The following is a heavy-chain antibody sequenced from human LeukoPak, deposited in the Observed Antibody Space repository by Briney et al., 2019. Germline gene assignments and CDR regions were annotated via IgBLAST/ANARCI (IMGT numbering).Heavy chain of an antibody. CDR2: IYQTKYT. CDR3: ARIRCSPGDDSCYNY. Sequence: PSETLSLTCGVRGVSFRSNYWSWIRQSPGKGLEWIGEIYQTKYTTYNPSLKSRVTIRADTCENQLSLTVTSVTAADTAIYYCARIRCSPGDDSCYNYWGRGTLVTVSS. D-gene: IGHD2-21*01. J-gene: IGHJ4*02. V-gene: IGHV4-34*01. CDR1: GVSFRSNY.